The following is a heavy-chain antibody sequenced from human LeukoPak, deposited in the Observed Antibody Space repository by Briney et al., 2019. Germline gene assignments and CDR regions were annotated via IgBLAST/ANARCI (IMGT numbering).Heavy chain of an antibody. D-gene: IGHD4-11*01. CDR3: ATSSTVWALDY. J-gene: IGHJ4*02. CDR1: GGMFSSYG. CDR2: IIPIFGTT. V-gene: IGHV1-69*06. Sequence: SVKVSCKASGGMFSSYGISWVRQAPGQGLEWMGGIIPIFGTTIYAQKFQGRVTMTEDTSTDTAYMELSSLRPEDTAVYYCATSSTVWALDYWGQGTLVTVSS.